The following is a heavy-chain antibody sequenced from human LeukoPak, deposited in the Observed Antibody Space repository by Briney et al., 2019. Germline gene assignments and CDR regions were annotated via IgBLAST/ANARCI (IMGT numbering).Heavy chain of an antibody. CDR1: GGSISSYY. CDR3: ARGNYVWGSYRLNWFDP. V-gene: IGHV4-4*07. CDR2: IYGTGST. D-gene: IGHD3-16*02. Sequence: SETLSLTCTVSGGSISSYYWSWIRQPAGRGLEWIGRIYGTGSTDYNPSLRSRVTMSIDTSKNQFSLNLTSVTAADTAVYYCARGNYVWGSYRLNWFDPWGQGALVTVSS. J-gene: IGHJ5*02.